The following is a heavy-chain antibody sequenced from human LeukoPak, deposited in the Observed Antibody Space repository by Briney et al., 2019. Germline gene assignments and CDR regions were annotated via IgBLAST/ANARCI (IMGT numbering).Heavy chain of an antibody. CDR1: GFTVSSNY. D-gene: IGHD2-8*01. Sequence: GGSLRLSCAASGFTVSSNYMSWVRQAPGKGLEWVSVIYSGGSTYYADSVKGRFTISRDNSKNTLYLQMNSLRAEDTAVYYCARDLGILYSRNAMDVWGQGTTVTVSS. CDR2: IYSGGST. V-gene: IGHV3-66*01. J-gene: IGHJ6*02. CDR3: ARDLGILYSRNAMDV.